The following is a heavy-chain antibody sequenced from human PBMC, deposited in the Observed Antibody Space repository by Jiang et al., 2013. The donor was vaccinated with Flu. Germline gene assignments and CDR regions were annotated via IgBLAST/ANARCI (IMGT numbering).Heavy chain of an antibody. J-gene: IGHJ4*02. V-gene: IGHV4-59*11. Sequence: PGLVKPSETLSLTCTVSGGSISSHYWSWIRQPPGKGLEWIGYIHDSVTTNYNPSLNSRNYNPSLNSRVTISIDTSKNQFSLRLSSVTAADTAVYYCARGPYYDSTGFYLFFDYWGQGTLVTVSS. CDR2: IHDSVTTNYNPSLNSR. CDR1: GGSISSHY. CDR3: ARGPYYDSTGFYLFFDY. D-gene: IGHD3-22*01.